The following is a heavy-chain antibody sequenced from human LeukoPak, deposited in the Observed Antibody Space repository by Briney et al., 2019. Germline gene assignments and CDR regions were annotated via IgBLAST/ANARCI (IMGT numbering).Heavy chain of an antibody. CDR3: ARNDAQKVVRFGVVITVFDP. V-gene: IGHV3-7*01. Sequence: GGSLRPSCAASGFTFSSYWMSWVRQAPGKGLEWVANIKQDGSEKYYVDSVKGRFTISRDNAKNSLYLQMNSLRAEDTAVYYCARNDAQKVVRFGVVITVFDPWGQGTLVTVSS. CDR2: IKQDGSEK. J-gene: IGHJ5*02. D-gene: IGHD3-3*01. CDR1: GFTFSSYW.